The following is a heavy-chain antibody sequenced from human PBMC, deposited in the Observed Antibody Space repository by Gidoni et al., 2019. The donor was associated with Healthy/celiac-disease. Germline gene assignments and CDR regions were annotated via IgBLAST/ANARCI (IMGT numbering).Heavy chain of an antibody. V-gene: IGHV3-33*01. D-gene: IGHD4-4*01. CDR1: GFTFSSYG. CDR2: IWYDGSNK. CDR3: ARETLLPSGRDGTSYSAYDY. J-gene: IGHJ4*02. Sequence: QVQLVESGGGVVQPGRSLRLSCAASGFTFSSYGMHWVRQAPGKGLEWVAVIWYDGSNKYYADSVKGRFTISRDNSKNTLYLQMNSLRAEDTAVYYCARETLLPSGRDGTSYSAYDYWGQGTLVTVSS.